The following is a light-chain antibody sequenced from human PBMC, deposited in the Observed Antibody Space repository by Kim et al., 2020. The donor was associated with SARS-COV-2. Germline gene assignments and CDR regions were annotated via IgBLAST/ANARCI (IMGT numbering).Light chain of an antibody. CDR3: QQSYITPFT. Sequence: ASVGDRVTITCRTTQSMSSHLNWYQQKPGRAPKLLISAASTLQGGVPSRFSGSGSETDFTLTISSLQPEDFATYFCQQSYITPFTFGPGTKVDIK. CDR1: QSMSSH. V-gene: IGKV1-39*01. J-gene: IGKJ3*01. CDR2: AAS.